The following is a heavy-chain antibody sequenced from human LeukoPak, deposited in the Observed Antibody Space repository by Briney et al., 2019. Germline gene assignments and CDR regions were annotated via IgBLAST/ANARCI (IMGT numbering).Heavy chain of an antibody. J-gene: IGHJ4*02. D-gene: IGHD3-16*02. CDR1: GFTVSSNY. Sequence: GGSLRLSCAASGFTVSSNYMSWVRQAPGKGLEWVSVIYSGGSTYYADSVKGRFTISRDDSKNTLYLQMNSLRAEDTAVYYCARAIYYDYVWGSYLDYWGQGTLVTVSS. CDR3: ARAIYYDYVWGSYLDY. CDR2: IYSGGST. V-gene: IGHV3-66*02.